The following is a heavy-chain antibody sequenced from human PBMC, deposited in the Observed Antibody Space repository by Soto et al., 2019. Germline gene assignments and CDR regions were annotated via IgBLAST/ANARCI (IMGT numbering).Heavy chain of an antibody. Sequence: PGGSLRLSCGVSGFTFRRCAMYWGRQAPGKGLEWVAVITHDGSQKYYADYVKGRFTISRDNSKNTLFLQMNSVREDDTAVYYCAREWSLSVAAPGYWGQGPLVTVSS. J-gene: IGHJ4*02. D-gene: IGHD6-19*01. CDR1: GFTFRRCA. V-gene: IGHV3-30-3*01. CDR3: AREWSLSVAAPGY. CDR2: ITHDGSQK.